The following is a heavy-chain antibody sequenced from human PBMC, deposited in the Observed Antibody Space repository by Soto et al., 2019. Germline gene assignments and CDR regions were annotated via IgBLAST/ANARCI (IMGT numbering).Heavy chain of an antibody. CDR3: AKDSAYYCSGSSCYFDY. CDR1: GFTFGSYA. D-gene: IGHD2-15*01. Sequence: EVQLLESGGGLVQPGGSLRLSCAASGFTFGSYAMSWVRQAPGKGLEWVSTISGSGDSTYYADFVKGRFTISRDNSKSTLFLQMTSLRAEDTAVYYCAKDSAYYCSGSSCYFDYWGQGTLVTVSS. CDR2: ISGSGDST. J-gene: IGHJ4*02. V-gene: IGHV3-23*01.